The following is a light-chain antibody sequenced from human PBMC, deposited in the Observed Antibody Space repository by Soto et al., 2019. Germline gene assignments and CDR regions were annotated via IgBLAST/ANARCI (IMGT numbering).Light chain of an antibody. Sequence: QLVLTQPPSASGTPGQRVTISCSGSTSNIGSNSVYWYRQLPGTAPKLLIYNDNKRPAGVPDRFSGSKSGTSASRAISGLRSEDEAGYFCAAWDDSLSGPVFGGGTKLTVL. CDR3: AAWDDSLSGPV. CDR2: NDN. CDR1: TSNIGSNS. V-gene: IGLV1-47*02. J-gene: IGLJ3*02.